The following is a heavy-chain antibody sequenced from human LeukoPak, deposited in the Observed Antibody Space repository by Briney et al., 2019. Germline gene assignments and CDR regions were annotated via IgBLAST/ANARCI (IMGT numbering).Heavy chain of an antibody. V-gene: IGHV3-7*01. Sequence: GGSLRLSCGASGFTFSSFWMTWVRQAPGKGLEWVASIKFDGSKIYYEDSVKGRFTISRDNAKNSLYLQMNSLRAEDTALYYCARDHTDPGLFFDSWGQGTLVTVSS. CDR1: GFTFSSFW. D-gene: IGHD2-21*01. CDR2: IKFDGSKI. CDR3: ARDHTDPGLFFDS. J-gene: IGHJ4*02.